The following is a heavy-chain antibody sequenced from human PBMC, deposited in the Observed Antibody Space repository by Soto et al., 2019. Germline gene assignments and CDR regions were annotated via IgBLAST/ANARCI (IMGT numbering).Heavy chain of an antibody. Sequence: PSETLSLTCTVSGGSISTYYWNWIRQPPGKGLEWIGYISYSGNTNYNPSLKSRVTISGDTSKNQFSLKVTSVAAADSAVYYCAKASDDSGYFPFDYWGQGTLVTASS. CDR2: ISYSGNT. V-gene: IGHV4-59*01. CDR3: AKASDDSGYFPFDY. D-gene: IGHD3-22*01. CDR1: GGSISTYY. J-gene: IGHJ4*02.